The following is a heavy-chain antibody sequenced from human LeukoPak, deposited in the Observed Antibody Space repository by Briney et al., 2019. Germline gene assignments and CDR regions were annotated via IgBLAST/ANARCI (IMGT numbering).Heavy chain of an antibody. CDR3: ANHYGSSWDSLDY. CDR1: GFTFSSHA. CDR2: ISGSGSST. Sequence: PGGSLRLSCAASGFTFSSHAMSWARQAPGKGLEWVSAISGSGSSTYDADSVKGRFTISRDNSKNTPNLQMNSLRVEDTALYYCANHYGSSWDSLDYWGQGTLVSVSS. J-gene: IGHJ4*02. D-gene: IGHD6-13*01. V-gene: IGHV3-23*01.